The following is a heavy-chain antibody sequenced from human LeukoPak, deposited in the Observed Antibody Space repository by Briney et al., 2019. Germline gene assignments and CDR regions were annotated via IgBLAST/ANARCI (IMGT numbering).Heavy chain of an antibody. CDR1: GFTFSSYN. CDR2: VHHDENTK. CDR3: AKDLAGYTYAIDY. J-gene: IGHJ4*02. Sequence: GGSLRLSCAASGFTFSSYNMHWVRQAPGEGLEWVAFVHHDENTKSSADSLKDRLTVSRDNSKSTVYLQMNSLRPEDTALYYCAKDLAGYTYAIDYWGQGALVTVSS. V-gene: IGHV3-30*02. D-gene: IGHD5-18*01.